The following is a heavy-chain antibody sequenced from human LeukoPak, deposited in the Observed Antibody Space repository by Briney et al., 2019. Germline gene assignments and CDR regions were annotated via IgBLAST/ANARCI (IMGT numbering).Heavy chain of an antibody. V-gene: IGHV3-74*01. J-gene: IGHJ4*02. D-gene: IGHD3-9*01. Sequence: PGGSLRLSCAASGLTFSNYWMHWVRQAPGKGLVWVSRITGDGSSTSYADSVKGRFSISRDNAKNTLYLQMNSLRAEDTAVYYCARSPRERSSDRLLHKAYYFDSWGQGTLVTVSS. CDR3: ARSPRERSSDRLLHKAYYFDS. CDR2: ITGDGSST. CDR1: GLTFSNYW.